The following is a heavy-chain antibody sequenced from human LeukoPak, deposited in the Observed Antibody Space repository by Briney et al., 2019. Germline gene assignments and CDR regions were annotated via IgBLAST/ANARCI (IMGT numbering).Heavy chain of an antibody. CDR1: GGSISSSSYY. Sequence: PSETLSLTCTVSGGSISSSSYYWGWIRQPPGKGLEWIGSIYYSGSTYYNPSLKSRVTISVDTSKNQFSLKLSSVTAADTAVYYCARYALRSTVATVNDAFDIWGQGTMVTVSS. J-gene: IGHJ3*02. V-gene: IGHV4-39*01. CDR3: ARYALRSTVATVNDAFDI. CDR2: IYYSGST. D-gene: IGHD5-12*01.